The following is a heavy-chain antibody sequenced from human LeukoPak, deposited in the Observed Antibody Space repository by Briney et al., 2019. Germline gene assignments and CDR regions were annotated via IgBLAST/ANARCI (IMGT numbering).Heavy chain of an antibody. CDR3: ARVDFWSGYSFDY. CDR2: IKQDGSEK. J-gene: IGHJ4*02. D-gene: IGHD3-3*01. CDR1: GFNFSSYW. Sequence: PGGSLRLSCAASGFNFSSYWMSWVRQAPGKGLEWVADIKQDGSEKYYVDSVKGRFTISRDNAKNSLYLQMNSLRAEDTAVYYCARVDFWSGYSFDYWGQGTLVTVSS. V-gene: IGHV3-7*01.